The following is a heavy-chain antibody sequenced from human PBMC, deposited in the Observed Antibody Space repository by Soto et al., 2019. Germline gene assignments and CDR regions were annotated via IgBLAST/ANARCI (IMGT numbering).Heavy chain of an antibody. V-gene: IGHV4-61*03. D-gene: IGHD3-10*01. J-gene: IGHJ4*02. CDR2: ISHSGRT. CDR1: GASLRSGSYY. Sequence: QVQLQESGPGLVKPSETLSLICTVSGASLRSGSYYWSWIRQPPGKGLEWIGYISHSGRTNYDPSLKRRLTMSVDTSQNHFSLQLNSVPAADTAVYYCSYGSSFDYWGQGTLVTVSS. CDR3: SYGSSFDY.